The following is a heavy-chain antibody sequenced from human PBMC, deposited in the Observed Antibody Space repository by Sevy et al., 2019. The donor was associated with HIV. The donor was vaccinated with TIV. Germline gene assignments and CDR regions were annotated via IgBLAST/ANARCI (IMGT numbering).Heavy chain of an antibody. D-gene: IGHD1-26*01. V-gene: IGHV3-23*01. Sequence: GGSLRLSCAASGFTFSSYAMSWVRQAPGKGLEWVSAISGSGGSTYYEDSVKGRFTISRDNSKNTLYLQMNSLRAEDTAVYYCAKWVVGATEYHFDYWGQGTLVTVSS. CDR2: ISGSGGST. CDR1: GFTFSSYA. CDR3: AKWVVGATEYHFDY. J-gene: IGHJ4*02.